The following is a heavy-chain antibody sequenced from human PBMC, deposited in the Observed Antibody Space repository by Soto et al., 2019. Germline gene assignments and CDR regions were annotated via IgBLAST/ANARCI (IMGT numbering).Heavy chain of an antibody. V-gene: IGHV3-53*01. Sequence: EVQQVESGGGLIQPGGSLRLSCAASGFTVSGNHMSWVRQAPGKGLEWVSVIYGGGSTYYADSVKGRFTISRDNSKNTLYLQMNSLRDEDTAVYYCARDSGYSYGYYGMDVWGQGTTVTVSS. J-gene: IGHJ6*02. CDR1: GFTVSGNH. CDR3: ARDSGYSYGYYGMDV. CDR2: IYGGGST. D-gene: IGHD5-18*01.